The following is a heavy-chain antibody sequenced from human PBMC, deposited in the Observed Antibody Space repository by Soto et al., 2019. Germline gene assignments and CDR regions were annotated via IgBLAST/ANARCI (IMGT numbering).Heavy chain of an antibody. Sequence: ASVKVSCKASGYTFTSYAMHWVRQAPGQRLEWMGWINAGNGNTKYSQKFQGRVTITRDTSASTGYMELSSLRSEDTAVYYCAGDPCIPRCQAVWAQGTLVPVSS. CDR2: INAGNGNT. J-gene: IGHJ4*02. D-gene: IGHD2-15*01. V-gene: IGHV1-3*01. CDR3: AGDPCIPRCQAV. CDR1: GYTFTSYA.